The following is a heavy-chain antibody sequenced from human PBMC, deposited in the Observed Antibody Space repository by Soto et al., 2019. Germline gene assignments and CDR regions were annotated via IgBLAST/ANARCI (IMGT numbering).Heavy chain of an antibody. Sequence: QVQLVESGGGVVQPGRSLRLSCAASGFIFSSYGMRWVRQAPGKGLEWVAVISYDGSNKYYADSVKGRFTISRDNSKNTLYLQMNSLRAEDTAVYYCAKDRRPNYYYGMDVWGQGTTVTVSS. CDR2: ISYDGSNK. V-gene: IGHV3-30*18. CDR1: GFIFSSYG. CDR3: AKDRRPNYYYGMDV. J-gene: IGHJ6*02. D-gene: IGHD6-25*01.